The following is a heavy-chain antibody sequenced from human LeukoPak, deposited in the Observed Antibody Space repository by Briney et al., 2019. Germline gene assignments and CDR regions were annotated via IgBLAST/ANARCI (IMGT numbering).Heavy chain of an antibody. V-gene: IGHV3-74*01. CDR1: GFTFSGYW. D-gene: IGHD6-19*01. CDR3: VRVIYSGWQGELSD. CDR2: INSDGSTT. J-gene: IGHJ4*02. Sequence: PGGSLRLSCAASGFTFSGYWMHWVRQAPGKGLVWVSRINSDGSTTSYADSVMGRFTISRDNAKNTLYLQMNSLRAEDTAVYYCVRVIYSGWQGELSDWGQGTLVTVSS.